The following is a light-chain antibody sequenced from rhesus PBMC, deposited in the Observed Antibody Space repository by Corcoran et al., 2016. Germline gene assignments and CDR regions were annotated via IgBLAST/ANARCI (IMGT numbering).Light chain of an antibody. CDR2: DAS. V-gene: IGKV1-38*01. Sequence: DIQLTQSPSSLSASVGDRVTITCRASQGISSYLAWYQQKSGKAPKLLIYDASNLQSGVPSRFRGSGSGTEFTLPISSLQPDDFATYYCQQRNSYPYSFGQGTKVEIK. CDR1: QGISSY. J-gene: IGKJ2*01. CDR3: QQRNSYPYS.